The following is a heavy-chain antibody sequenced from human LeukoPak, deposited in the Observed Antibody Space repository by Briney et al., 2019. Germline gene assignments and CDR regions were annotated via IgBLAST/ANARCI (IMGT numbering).Heavy chain of an antibody. CDR1: GFTFSSYA. CDR3: ARSGYDYYYYYGMDV. Sequence: GGSLRLSCAASGFTFSSYAMSWVRQAPGKGLEWVSSISSSSSYIYYADSVKGRFTISRDNAKNSLYLQMNSLRAEDTAVYYCARSGYDYYYYYGMDVWGQGTKVTVSS. J-gene: IGHJ6*02. V-gene: IGHV3-21*01. D-gene: IGHD5-18*01. CDR2: ISSSSSYI.